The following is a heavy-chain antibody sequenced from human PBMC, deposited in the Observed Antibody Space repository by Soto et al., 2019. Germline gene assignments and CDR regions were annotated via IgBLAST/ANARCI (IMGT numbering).Heavy chain of an antibody. V-gene: IGHV1-46*01. J-gene: IGHJ6*02. Sequence: ASVKVSCKXSGYTFTSYYMHWVRQAPGPGLEWMAIINPSGGSTGYAQKFQGRVTMTRDTSTSTVYMELSSLRSEDTAVYFCAREYYYGSGSGGMDVWGQGTTVTVSS. CDR1: GYTFTSYY. CDR2: INPSGGST. D-gene: IGHD3-10*01. CDR3: AREYYYGSGSGGMDV.